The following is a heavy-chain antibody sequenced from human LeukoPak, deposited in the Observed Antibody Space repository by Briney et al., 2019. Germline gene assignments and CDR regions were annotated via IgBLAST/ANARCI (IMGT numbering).Heavy chain of an antibody. V-gene: IGHV3-48*03. CDR3: ARDGVVYYYYYMDV. J-gene: IGHJ6*03. D-gene: IGHD3-3*01. CDR1: GFTFSSYE. CDR2: ISSSGSTI. Sequence: GRSLRLSCAASGFTFSSYEMNWVRQAPGKGLEWVSYISSSGSTIYYADSVKGRFTISRDNAKNSLYLQMNSLRAEDTAVYYCARDGVVYYYYYMDVWGKGTTVTVS.